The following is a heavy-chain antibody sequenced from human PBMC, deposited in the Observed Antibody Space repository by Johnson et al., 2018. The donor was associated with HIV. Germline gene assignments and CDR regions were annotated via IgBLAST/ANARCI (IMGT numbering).Heavy chain of an antibody. V-gene: IGHV3-11*01. CDR3: ARRWELHSNAFDI. CDR2: ISRSGSTI. J-gene: IGHJ3*02. Sequence: MSWIRQAPGKGLEWVSYISRSGSTITYADSVKGRFTISRDNTKNSLYLQMNSLRAEDTALYYCARRWELHSNAFDIWGQGTMVTVSS. D-gene: IGHD1-26*01.